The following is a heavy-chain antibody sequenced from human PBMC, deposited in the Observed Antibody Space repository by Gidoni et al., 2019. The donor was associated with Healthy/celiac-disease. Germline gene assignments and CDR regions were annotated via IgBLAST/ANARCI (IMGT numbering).Heavy chain of an antibody. J-gene: IGHJ6*03. V-gene: IGHV4-38-2*02. CDR1: GYSISSGYY. D-gene: IGHD3-10*01. CDR2: IYHSGST. CDR3: ARVDPVKQYYYYMDV. Sequence: QVQLQESGPGLVKPSETLSLPCTVSGYSISSGYYWGWIRQPPGKGLEWIGSIYHSGSTYYNPSLKSRVTISVDTSKNQFSLKLSSVTAADTAVYYCARVDPVKQYYYYMDVWGKGTTVTVSS.